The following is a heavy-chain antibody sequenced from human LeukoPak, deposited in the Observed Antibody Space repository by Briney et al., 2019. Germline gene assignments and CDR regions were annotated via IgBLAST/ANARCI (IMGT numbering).Heavy chain of an antibody. Sequence: ASVTVSCKASGYTFTNYALHWVRQAPGQRLEWMGWTNGATGNTRFSQDFQGRLTITIDTSASTAYMELSSPRSEDTAVYYCARSPGGNARTWLDYWGQGTLVTVSS. CDR1: GYTFTNYA. J-gene: IGHJ4*02. D-gene: IGHD4-23*01. CDR3: ARSPGGNARTWLDY. CDR2: TNGATGNT. V-gene: IGHV1-3*02.